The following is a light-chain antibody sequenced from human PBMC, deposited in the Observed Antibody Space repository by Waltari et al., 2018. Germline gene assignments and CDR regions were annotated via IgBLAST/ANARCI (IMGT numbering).Light chain of an antibody. V-gene: IGLV1-40*01. Sequence: QSVLTQPPSVSGAPGQRVTISCTGSTSNIGAGYDVHWYQQFPGTAPKLLIYGNNHRPAGVPDRFSGSKSGTSASLAITGLQAEDEADYYCQSYDSTLSGYVFGTGTRVTVL. J-gene: IGLJ1*01. CDR2: GNN. CDR1: TSNIGAGYD. CDR3: QSYDSTLSGYV.